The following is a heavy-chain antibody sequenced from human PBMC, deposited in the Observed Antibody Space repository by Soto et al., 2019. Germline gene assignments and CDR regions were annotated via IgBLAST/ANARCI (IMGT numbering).Heavy chain of an antibody. CDR2: IYFGGKT. Sequence: QVQLQESGPGLVKPSETLSLTCSVSGGSISSSDYSWNWIRQPPGKGLEWVGYIYFGGKTSYNPSLKSRETMSVDTSKNQFSLRLRSVTAADTAVYYCARERWELPLDIWGNGTMVTVSS. D-gene: IGHD1-26*01. J-gene: IGHJ3*02. V-gene: IGHV4-30-4*01. CDR3: ARERWELPLDI. CDR1: GGSISSSDYS.